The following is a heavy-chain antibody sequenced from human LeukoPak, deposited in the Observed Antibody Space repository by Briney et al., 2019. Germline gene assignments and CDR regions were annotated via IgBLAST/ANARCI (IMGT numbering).Heavy chain of an antibody. CDR2: IRYDGSYK. J-gene: IGHJ4*02. D-gene: IGHD3-10*01. CDR3: ATIPPQYLFRVQSDY. Sequence: PGGSLRLSCAASGFTFSSYGMHWVRQAPGKGLEWVTFIRYDGSYKYYADSVKGRFSISRDNSKNTLYLQMNSLRAEDTAVYYCATIPPQYLFRVQSDYWGQGTLVTVSS. CDR1: GFTFSSYG. V-gene: IGHV3-30*02.